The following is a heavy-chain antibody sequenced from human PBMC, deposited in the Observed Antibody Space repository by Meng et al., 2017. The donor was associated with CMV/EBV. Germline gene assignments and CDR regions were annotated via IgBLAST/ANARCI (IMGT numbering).Heavy chain of an antibody. CDR3: AHRGSYGYHGY. Sequence: QITLKESGPPLVQPSKTLTLTCIFSGFSLSTSGVGVGWIRQPPGQALEWLALIYWDDDKRYSPSLKSRLTITKETSKNQVVLTMTNMVPVDTATYYCAHRGSYGYHGYWGQGTLVTVSS. J-gene: IGHJ4*02. V-gene: IGHV2-5*02. CDR2: IYWDDDK. D-gene: IGHD5-18*01. CDR1: GFSLSTSGVG.